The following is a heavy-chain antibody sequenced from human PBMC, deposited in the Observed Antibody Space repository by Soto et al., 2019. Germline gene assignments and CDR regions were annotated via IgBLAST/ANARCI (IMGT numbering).Heavy chain of an antibody. D-gene: IGHD2-2*01. Sequence: ASVKVSCKASGYTFTSYDINWVRQATGQGLEWMGWMNPNSGNTGYAQKFQGRVTMTRNTSISTPYMELSSLRSEDTAVYYCARGSNIVVVPAAYNNWFDPWGQGTLVTGAS. J-gene: IGHJ5*02. CDR3: ARGSNIVVVPAAYNNWFDP. V-gene: IGHV1-8*01. CDR1: GYTFTSYD. CDR2: MNPNSGNT.